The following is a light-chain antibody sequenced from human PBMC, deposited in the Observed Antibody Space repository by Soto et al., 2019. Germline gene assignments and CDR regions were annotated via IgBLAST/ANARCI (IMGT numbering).Light chain of an antibody. CDR2: AAS. CDR3: LQYGYSSWT. CDR1: QSVDSKY. V-gene: IGKV3-20*01. Sequence: EIVLTQAPGTLSLSPGERATLSCRASQSVDSKYLAWYQQKPGQAPRILIFAASSRATGIPDRFSGSGSGTDFTLTISRLEPGDFAVYYCLQYGYSSWTFGQGTKVDIK. J-gene: IGKJ1*01.